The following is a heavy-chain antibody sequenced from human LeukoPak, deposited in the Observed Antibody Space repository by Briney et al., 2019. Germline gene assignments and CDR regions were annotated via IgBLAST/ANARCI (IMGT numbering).Heavy chain of an antibody. CDR3: ARGATSLSYFDS. Sequence: PSETLSLTCAVHGASFTSYYWSWLRQTPGKGLDWIGEINHTGRTHYNPSLKSRVTISVDTSKNQFSLKLSSVTAADTAVYYCARGATSLSYFDSRGQGTLVTVSS. CDR2: INHTGRT. D-gene: IGHD2/OR15-2a*01. CDR1: GASFTSYY. J-gene: IGHJ4*02. V-gene: IGHV4-34*01.